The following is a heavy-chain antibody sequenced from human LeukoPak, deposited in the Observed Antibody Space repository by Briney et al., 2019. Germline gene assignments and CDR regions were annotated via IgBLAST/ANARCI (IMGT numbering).Heavy chain of an antibody. Sequence: GGSLRLSCAASGFTVSSNYMSWVRQAPGKGLEWVSVIYSGGSTYYADSVKGRFTISRDNSKNTLYLQMNSLRAEDTAVYYCARDLPQYSSSPIWGQGTMVTVSS. D-gene: IGHD6-13*01. CDR3: ARDLPQYSSSPI. J-gene: IGHJ3*02. CDR1: GFTVSSNY. V-gene: IGHV3-53*01. CDR2: IYSGGST.